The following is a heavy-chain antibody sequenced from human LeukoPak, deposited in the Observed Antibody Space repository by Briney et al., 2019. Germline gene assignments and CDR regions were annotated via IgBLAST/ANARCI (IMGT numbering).Heavy chain of an antibody. CDR2: VLPVLGLS. V-gene: IGHV1-69*04. D-gene: IGHD3-3*01. CDR1: GGTYSSYS. Sequence: ASVKVSCKASGGTYSSYSINWVRQAPGRGLEWMGRVLPVLGLSKTAQNFQGRVTITADKSTATAYMEMSSLRSEDTAVYYCARGSFFVSEMQTEAFKIWGKGKKVPV. CDR3: ARGSFFVSEMQTEAFKI. J-gene: IGHJ3*02.